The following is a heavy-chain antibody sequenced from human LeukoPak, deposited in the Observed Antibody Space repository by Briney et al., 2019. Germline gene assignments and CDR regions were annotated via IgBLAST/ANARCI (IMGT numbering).Heavy chain of an antibody. CDR2: IYYSGST. J-gene: IGHJ4*02. V-gene: IGHV4-39*01. Sequence: PSETLSLTCTVSGGSISSSSYYWGWICQPPGKGLEWIGSIYYSGSTYYNPSLKSRVTISVDTSKNQFSLKLSSVTAADTAVYYCARQGEGYWTPSPVDYWGQGTLVTVSS. CDR1: GGSISSSSYY. CDR3: ARQGEGYWTPSPVDY. D-gene: IGHD3-22*01.